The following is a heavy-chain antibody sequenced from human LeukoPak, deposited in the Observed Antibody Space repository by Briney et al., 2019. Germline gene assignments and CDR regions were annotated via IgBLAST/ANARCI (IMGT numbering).Heavy chain of an antibody. CDR1: GFTFTGYW. V-gene: IGHV3-7*04. CDR3: ARATDIHSEPGEPLAS. Sequence: GGSLTLSCAASGFTFTGYWMTWVRQAPGKGLEWVANIKQDGSDKYYVDSVKGRFTISRDNAENSLFLQMNSLRAEDTAVYYCARATDIHSEPGEPLASWGQGSLVTVSS. D-gene: IGHD3-9*01. CDR2: IKQDGSDK. J-gene: IGHJ4*02.